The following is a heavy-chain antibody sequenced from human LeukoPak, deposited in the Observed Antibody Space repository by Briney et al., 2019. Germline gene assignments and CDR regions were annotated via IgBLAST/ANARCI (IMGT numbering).Heavy chain of an antibody. D-gene: IGHD2-21*01. CDR3: ARHVYCGGNCYRDDYYYYIDV. V-gene: IGHV4-59*01. Sequence: PSETLSLTCTVSGGSISSYYWSWIRQPPGKGLEWIGYIYYSGSTNYNPSLKSRVTISVDTSKNQFSLKLSSVTAADTAVYYCARHVYCGGNCYRDDYYYYIDVWGTGTTVTASS. CDR2: IYYSGST. CDR1: GGSISSYY. J-gene: IGHJ6*03.